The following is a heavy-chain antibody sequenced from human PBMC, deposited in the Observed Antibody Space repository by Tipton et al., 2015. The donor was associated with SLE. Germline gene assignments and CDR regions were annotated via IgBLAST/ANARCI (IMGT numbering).Heavy chain of an antibody. CDR1: GGSISSYY. D-gene: IGHD2-15*01. CDR2: IYYSGST. J-gene: IGHJ5*02. CDR3: ARWVGWFDP. Sequence: TLSLSCTVSGGSISSYYWRWIRQPPGKGLEWIGYIYYSGSTYYNPSLKSRVTISVDTSKNQFSLKLSSVTAADTSVYYCARWVGWFDPWCQGTLVTVSS. V-gene: IGHV4-59*12.